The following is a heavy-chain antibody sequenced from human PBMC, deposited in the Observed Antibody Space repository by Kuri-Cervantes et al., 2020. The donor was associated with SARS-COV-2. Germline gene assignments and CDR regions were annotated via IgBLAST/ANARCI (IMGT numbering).Heavy chain of an antibody. D-gene: IGHD3-3*02. Sequence: GGSLRLSCVASGLTFSSYNMNWVRQAPGKGLEWVSSISSSSSYIYYADSVKGRFTISRDNAKNSLYLQMNSLRAEDTAVYYCARTFMGYYYMDVWGKGTTVTVSS. CDR3: ARTFMGYYYMDV. V-gene: IGHV3-21*01. CDR1: GLTFSSYN. CDR2: ISSSSSYI. J-gene: IGHJ6*03.